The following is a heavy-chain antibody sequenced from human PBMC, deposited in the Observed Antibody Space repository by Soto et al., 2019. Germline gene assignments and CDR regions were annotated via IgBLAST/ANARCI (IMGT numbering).Heavy chain of an antibody. CDR2: IYYSGST. CDR3: ARGLEYSSSPPPGHWFDP. J-gene: IGHJ5*02. Sequence: SETLSLTCTVSGGSISSGGYYWSWIRQHPGKGLEWIGYIYYSGSTYYNQSLKSQVTISVETSKKQFSLKLSSVTAADTAVYYCARGLEYSSSPPPGHWFDPWGQGTLVTVSS. CDR1: GGSISSGGYY. V-gene: IGHV4-31*01. D-gene: IGHD6-13*01.